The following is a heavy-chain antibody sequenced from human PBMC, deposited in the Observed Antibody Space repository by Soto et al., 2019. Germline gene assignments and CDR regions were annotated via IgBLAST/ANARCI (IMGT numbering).Heavy chain of an antibody. CDR2: IYYSGCT. CDR3: ARAPLYYYDSSGTKFDY. Sequence: TSETLSLTCTVSGGSISSGDYYWSWIRQPPGKGLEWIGYIYYSGCTYYNPSLKSRVTISVDTSKNQFSLKLSSVTAADTAVYYCARAPLYYYDSSGTKFDYWGQGTLVTVSS. CDR1: GGSISSGDYY. J-gene: IGHJ4*02. D-gene: IGHD3-22*01. V-gene: IGHV4-30-4*01.